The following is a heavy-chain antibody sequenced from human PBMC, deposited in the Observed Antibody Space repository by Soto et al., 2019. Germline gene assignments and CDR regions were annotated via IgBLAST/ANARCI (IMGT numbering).Heavy chain of an antibody. CDR2: INTYNGNT. Sequence: QVQLVQSGGEVKKPGASVRVSCKASGYTFPSYGITWVRQAPGQVLEWMGWINTYNGNTNYTQKLQGRVTMTTDTSTSTVYMELRSLRADDTAVYYCARVVLGPRPPDYGGQGILVTVSS. CDR3: ARVVLGPRPPDY. D-gene: IGHD6-6*01. V-gene: IGHV1-18*01. CDR1: GYTFPSYG. J-gene: IGHJ4*02.